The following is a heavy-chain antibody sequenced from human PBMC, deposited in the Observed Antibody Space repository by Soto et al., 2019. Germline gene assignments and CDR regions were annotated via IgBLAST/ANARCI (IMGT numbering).Heavy chain of an antibody. V-gene: IGHV1-18*01. CDR2: INPSDGNR. CDR3: ARARLRGYDRSGFYS. CDR1: GYSFSFYG. D-gene: IGHD3-22*01. Sequence: QIQLVQSGAEWRKPGASVKVSCKASGYSFSFYGINWVRQAPGQGLEWMGWINPSDGNRSFAQKFEDRVTMTTATSTNTVSLELRSVKSDGTAIYYCARARLRGYDRSGFYSWGQGAMVTVSS. J-gene: IGHJ4*02.